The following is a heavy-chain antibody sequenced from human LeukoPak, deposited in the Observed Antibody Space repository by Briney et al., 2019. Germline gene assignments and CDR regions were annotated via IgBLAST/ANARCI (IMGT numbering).Heavy chain of an antibody. CDR2: ISSSSNYA. J-gene: IGHJ4*02. D-gene: IGHD4-17*01. CDR1: GFTFSDSY. CDR3: ARTLRNDY. Sequence: GGSLRLSCAASGFTFSDSYMSWIRQAPGKGLEWVSYISSSSNYANYADSVKGRFTISRDNAKNSLYLQMNSLRAEDTAVYYCARTLRNDYWGQGTLVTVSS. V-gene: IGHV3-11*03.